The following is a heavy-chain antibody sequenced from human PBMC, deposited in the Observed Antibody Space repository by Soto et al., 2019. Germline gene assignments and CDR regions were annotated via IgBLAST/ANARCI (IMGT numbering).Heavy chain of an antibody. V-gene: IGHV4-38-2*02. CDR3: VRESAAGTFDF. CDR2: TYHSGST. D-gene: IGHD6-13*01. CDR1: GYSISSGYY. Sequence: SETLSPPCGVSGYSISSGYYWGWVRQPPGKGLEWIVSTYHSGSTYSNPSLKSRVTISVDPSKNQFSLKLTAVTAADTDVYVCVRESAAGTFDFWGQGTLVTVSS. J-gene: IGHJ4*02.